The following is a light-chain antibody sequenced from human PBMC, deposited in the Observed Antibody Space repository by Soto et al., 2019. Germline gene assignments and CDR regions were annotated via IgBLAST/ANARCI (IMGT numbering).Light chain of an antibody. Sequence: QSVLTQPPSVSGAPGQRVTISCTGSSSNNGAGYDVHWYQQHPGAAPKLLIYGNNNRPSGVPDRISGSKSGTSASLAITGLQAEDEADYYCQSYDSSLSGVVFGGGTKLTVL. CDR1: SSNNGAGYD. CDR2: GNN. V-gene: IGLV1-40*01. J-gene: IGLJ3*02. CDR3: QSYDSSLSGVV.